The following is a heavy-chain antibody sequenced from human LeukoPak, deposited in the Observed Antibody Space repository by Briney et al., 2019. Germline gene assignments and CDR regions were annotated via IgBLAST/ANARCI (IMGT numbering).Heavy chain of an antibody. V-gene: IGHV1-2*02. J-gene: IGHJ6*02. CDR1: GCTFTGYY. Sequence: GASVKVSCKASGCTFTGYYMHWVRQAPGQGLEWMGWINPNSGGTNYAQKFQGRATMTRDTSISTAYMELSRLRSDDTAVYYCARDPTLLWFGELLSYYYYYGMDVWGQGTTVTVSS. D-gene: IGHD3-10*01. CDR2: INPNSGGT. CDR3: ARDPTLLWFGELLSYYYYYGMDV.